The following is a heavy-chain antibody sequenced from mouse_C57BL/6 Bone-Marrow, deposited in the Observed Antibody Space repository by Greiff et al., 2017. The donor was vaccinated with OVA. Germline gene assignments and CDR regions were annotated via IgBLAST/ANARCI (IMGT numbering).Heavy chain of an antibody. CDR1: GFTFSSYA. Sequence: EVKVVESGEGLVKPGGSLKLSCAASGFTFSSYAMSWVRQTPEKRLEWVAYISSGGDYIYYADTVKGRFTISRDNARNTLYLQMSSLKSEDTAMYYCTRGLPLYAMDYWGQGTSVTVSS. CDR2: ISSGGDYI. D-gene: IGHD3-1*01. CDR3: TRGLPLYAMDY. V-gene: IGHV5-9-1*02. J-gene: IGHJ4*01.